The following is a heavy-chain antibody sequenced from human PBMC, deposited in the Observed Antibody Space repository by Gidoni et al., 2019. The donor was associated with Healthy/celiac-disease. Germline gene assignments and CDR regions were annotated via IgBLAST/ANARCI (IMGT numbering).Heavy chain of an antibody. Sequence: QLQLQESGPGLVKPSETLSLTCTVSGVSISSSSYYWGWIRQPPGKGLEWIGSIYYSGSTYYNPSLKSRVTISVDTSKNQFSLKLSSVTAADTAVYYCARPALGYYFDYWGQGTLVTVSS. J-gene: IGHJ4*02. V-gene: IGHV4-39*01. CDR3: ARPALGYYFDY. CDR1: GVSISSSSYY. CDR2: IYYSGST.